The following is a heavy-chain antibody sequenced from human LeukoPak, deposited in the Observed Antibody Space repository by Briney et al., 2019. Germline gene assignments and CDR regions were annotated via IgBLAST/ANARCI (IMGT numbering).Heavy chain of an antibody. Sequence: SETLSLTCTVSGGSISSYYWSWIRQAPGKGLEWIGYIYYSGSTNYNPSLKSRVTISVDTSKKQFFLKLSSVTAADTAVYYCARGFPDKVWGNSRPTAGYFQHWGQGTLVTVSS. D-gene: IGHD3-16*02. V-gene: IGHV4-59*12. CDR3: ARGFPDKVWGNSRPTAGYFQH. CDR1: GGSISSYY. J-gene: IGHJ1*01. CDR2: IYYSGST.